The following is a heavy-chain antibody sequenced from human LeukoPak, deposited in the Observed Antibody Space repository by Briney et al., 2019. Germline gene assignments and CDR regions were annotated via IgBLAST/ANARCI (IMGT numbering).Heavy chain of an antibody. CDR2: FDPEDGET. CDR3: ATEPCSGGSCYVGVAFDI. V-gene: IGHV1-24*01. Sequence: ASVKVSCKVSGYTLTELFMHWVRQAPGKGLEWMGGFDPEDGETIYAQKFQGRVTMTEDTSTDTAYMELSSLRSEDTAVYYCATEPCSGGSCYVGVAFDIWGQGTMVTVSS. J-gene: IGHJ3*02. D-gene: IGHD2-15*01. CDR1: GYTLTELF.